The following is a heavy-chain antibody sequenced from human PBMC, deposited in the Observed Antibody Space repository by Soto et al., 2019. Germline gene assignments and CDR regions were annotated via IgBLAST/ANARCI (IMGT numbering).Heavy chain of an antibody. Sequence: SETLSLTCTVSGGSISSGGYYWSWIRQHPGKGLEWIGYIHYSGTTYYNPSLKSRLTMSVDSSKNQFSLKVYSVTAADTAVYYCARSITIFGVVINYWFDPWGQGTLVTVSS. J-gene: IGHJ5*02. CDR1: GGSISSGGYY. CDR3: ARSITIFGVVINYWFDP. V-gene: IGHV4-31*03. CDR2: IHYSGTT. D-gene: IGHD3-3*01.